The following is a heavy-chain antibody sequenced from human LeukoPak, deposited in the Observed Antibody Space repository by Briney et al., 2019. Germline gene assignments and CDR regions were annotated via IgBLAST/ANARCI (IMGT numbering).Heavy chain of an antibody. CDR2: ISSSGNTI. Sequence: TGGSLRLSCAASRFIFSDYYMSWIRQAPGKGLEWVSYISSSGNTIYYADSVKGRFTISRDNAKNSLYLQMNSLRAEDTAVYYCARDFATSYCGGDCYLDYWGQGTLVTVSS. CDR3: ARDFATSYCGGDCYLDY. CDR1: RFIFSDYY. V-gene: IGHV3-11*01. D-gene: IGHD2-21*02. J-gene: IGHJ4*02.